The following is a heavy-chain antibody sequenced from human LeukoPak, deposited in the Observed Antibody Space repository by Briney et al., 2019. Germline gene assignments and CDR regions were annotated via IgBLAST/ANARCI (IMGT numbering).Heavy chain of an antibody. CDR1: GFTFSSFA. J-gene: IGHJ4*02. Sequence: GGSLRLSCAASGFTFSSFAMSWVRQAPGKGLEWVSVITGSGGSTFYADSVKGRFTISRDNSKSTLYLQMNSLRADDTAVYYCAKDYYLIDYWGQGTLVTVSS. V-gene: IGHV3-23*01. CDR2: ITGSGGST. CDR3: AKDYYLIDY. D-gene: IGHD3-22*01.